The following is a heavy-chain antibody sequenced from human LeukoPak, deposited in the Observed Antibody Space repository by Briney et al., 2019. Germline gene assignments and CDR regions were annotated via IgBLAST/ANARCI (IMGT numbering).Heavy chain of an antibody. CDR2: ISPYNGRT. J-gene: IGHJ4*02. CDR3: AKTRDTVLNEY. V-gene: IGHV1-18*01. CDR1: GYIFTNYG. Sequence: ASVKVSCKASGYIFTNYGISWVRQAPGQGLEWMGWISPYNGRTNFAPNLQDRLTMTTDTSTSTAYMELRSLRSDDTAVYYCAKTRDTVLNEYWGQGTLATVSS.